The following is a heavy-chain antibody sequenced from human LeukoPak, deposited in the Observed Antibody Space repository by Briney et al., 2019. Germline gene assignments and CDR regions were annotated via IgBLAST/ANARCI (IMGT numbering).Heavy chain of an antibody. CDR2: INPSGGST. V-gene: IGHV1-46*03. J-gene: IGHJ4*02. CDR3: ARGAYYGSGSYRNRFRGLDPHFDY. D-gene: IGHD3-10*01. CDR1: GYTFTSYY. Sequence: ASVKVSCRASGYTFTSYYMHWVRQAPGQGLEWMGIINPSGGSTSYAQKFQGRVTMTRDTSTSTVYMELSSLRSEDTAVYYCARGAYYGSGSYRNRFRGLDPHFDYWGQGTLVTVSS.